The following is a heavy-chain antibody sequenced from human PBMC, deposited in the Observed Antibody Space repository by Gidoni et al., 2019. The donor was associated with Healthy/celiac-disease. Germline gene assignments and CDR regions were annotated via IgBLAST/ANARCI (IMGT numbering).Heavy chain of an antibody. J-gene: IGHJ6*03. CDR3: AREGDCSSTSCSHPPSAYYYMDV. CDR1: GFTFSRYA. Sequence: QVQLVESGGGVVLRGRSLRLSCAASGFTFSRYAMHWVRQAPGKGLEWVAVISDDGSNKYYADSVKGRFTISRDNSKNTLYLQMNSLRAEDTAVYYCAREGDCSSTSCSHPPSAYYYMDVWGKGTTVTVSS. D-gene: IGHD2-2*01. V-gene: IGHV3-30-3*01. CDR2: ISDDGSNK.